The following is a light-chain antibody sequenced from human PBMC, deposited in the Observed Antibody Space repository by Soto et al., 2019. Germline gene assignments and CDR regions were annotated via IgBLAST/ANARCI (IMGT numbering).Light chain of an antibody. Sequence: QSVLSQPASVSGSPGQSITIPCTGSSSDVGSNNLVSWYQQHPGKAPKVMIYEATKRPSWVSNRFSGSKSGNTASLTISGLQAEDEADYYCCSYANIYIWVFGGGTKLTVL. J-gene: IGLJ3*02. CDR3: CSYANIYIWV. CDR1: SSDVGSNNL. CDR2: EAT. V-gene: IGLV2-23*01.